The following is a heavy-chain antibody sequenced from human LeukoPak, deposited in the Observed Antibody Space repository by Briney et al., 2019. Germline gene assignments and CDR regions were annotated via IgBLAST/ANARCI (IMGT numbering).Heavy chain of an antibody. V-gene: IGHV3-64D*06. CDR3: VYQFGALF. CDR2: ISNNRGST. D-gene: IGHD3-10*01. CDR1: GFTFTISA. Sequence: GGSLRLSCSASGFTFTISAMHWVRQAPGKGLEYVSSISNNRGSTYYADSVKGRFTISRDNSKNTVVLQMSSLRAEDTAVYYCVYQFGALFWGQGTTVTVSS. J-gene: IGHJ4*02.